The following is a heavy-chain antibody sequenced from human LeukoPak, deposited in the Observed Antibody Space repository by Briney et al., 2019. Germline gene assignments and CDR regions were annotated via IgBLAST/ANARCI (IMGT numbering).Heavy chain of an antibody. CDR3: AREGFDY. Sequence: GASVKVSCKASGYTFTNYDINWVRQATGQGLEWMGYMNPNSGNTGYAQKFQGRVTITKNISISTAYMELSSLRSEDTAVYYCAREGFDYWGQGTLVTVSS. CDR2: MNPNSGNT. J-gene: IGHJ4*02. V-gene: IGHV1-8*03. CDR1: GYTFTNYD.